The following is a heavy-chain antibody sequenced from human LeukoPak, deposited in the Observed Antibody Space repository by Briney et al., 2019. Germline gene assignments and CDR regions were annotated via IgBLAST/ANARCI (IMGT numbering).Heavy chain of an antibody. CDR1: GGSFSGYY. D-gene: IGHD2-15*01. J-gene: IGHJ4*02. Sequence: SGTLSLTCAVYGGSFSGYYWSWIRQPPGKGLEWIGEINHSGSTNYNPSLKSRVTISVDTSKNQFSLKLSSVTAADTAVYYCARGARWWNYWGQGTLVTVSS. V-gene: IGHV4-34*01. CDR3: ARGARWWNY. CDR2: INHSGST.